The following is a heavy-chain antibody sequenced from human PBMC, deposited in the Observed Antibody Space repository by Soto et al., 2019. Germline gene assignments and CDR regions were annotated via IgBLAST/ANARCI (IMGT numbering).Heavy chain of an antibody. V-gene: IGHV3-30*18. CDR1: GFTFSSYG. D-gene: IGHD2-15*01. CDR2: ISYDGSNK. J-gene: IGHJ6*02. Sequence: LRLSCAASGFTFSSYGMHWVRQAPGKGLEWVAVISYDGSNKYYADSVKGRFTISRDNSKNTLYLQMNSLRAEDTAVYYCAKDFGGYCSGGSCYVGMDVWGQGTTVTVSS. CDR3: AKDFGGYCSGGSCYVGMDV.